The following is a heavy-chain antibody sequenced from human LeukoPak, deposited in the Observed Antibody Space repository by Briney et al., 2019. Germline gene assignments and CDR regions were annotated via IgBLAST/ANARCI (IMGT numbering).Heavy chain of an antibody. CDR3: TRENRPFCPFAY. V-gene: IGHV4-4*02. CDR1: GGSIDMTNY. Sequence: PSETLSLTCGVSGGSIDMTNYWSWVRQAPGKELEWIGEIAHDGTRNYNASLRSRVAMSLDRANNQFSLSLTSVTAADTAVYYCTRENRPFCPFAYWGQGVLVTVSS. J-gene: IGHJ4*02. D-gene: IGHD2/OR15-2a*01. CDR2: IAHDGTR.